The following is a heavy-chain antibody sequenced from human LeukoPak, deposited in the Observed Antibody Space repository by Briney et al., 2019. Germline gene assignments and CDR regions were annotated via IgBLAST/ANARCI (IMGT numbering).Heavy chain of an antibody. CDR2: ISGSGDNT. CDR3: AKGIYSYGPNYFDY. V-gene: IGHV3-23*01. J-gene: IGHJ4*02. D-gene: IGHD5-18*01. Sequence: GGSLRLSCAASGFTFSSYAMSWVRQAPGKGLEWVSGISGSGDNTYYADSVKGRFTISRDSSKNTLYVQMNSLRAEDTAVYYCAKGIYSYGPNYFDYWGQGTLVTVSS. CDR1: GFTFSSYA.